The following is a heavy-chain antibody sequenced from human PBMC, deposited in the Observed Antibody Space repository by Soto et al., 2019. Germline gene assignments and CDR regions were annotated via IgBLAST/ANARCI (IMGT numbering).Heavy chain of an antibody. Sequence: EVQLVESGGGLVKPGVSLRLSCAASGLTFSNAWMNWVRQAPGKGLEWVGRIKSKTDGGTTDYAAPVKGRFTISRDDSKNTLYLHMNSLKTQDTAVYYCTTDSGFYCSGTSCYWRDYWGQGTLVTVSS. J-gene: IGHJ4*02. CDR3: TTDSGFYCSGTSCYWRDY. V-gene: IGHV3-15*07. D-gene: IGHD2-2*01. CDR2: IKSKTDGGTT. CDR1: GLTFSNAW.